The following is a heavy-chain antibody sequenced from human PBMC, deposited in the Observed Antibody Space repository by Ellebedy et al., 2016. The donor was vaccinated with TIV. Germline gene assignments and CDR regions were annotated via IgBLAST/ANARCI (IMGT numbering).Heavy chain of an antibody. V-gene: IGHV1-3*01. Sequence: ASVKVSCKASGYTFTNNAIHWVRQAPGQRLEWMGWINVGNGNTKYSQNLQGRVTITRDTSATTAFMELSSLRSEDTAVYFCARRVGRYFDVWGRGTLVTVSS. CDR1: GYTFTNNA. D-gene: IGHD2-2*01. CDR2: INVGNGNT. CDR3: ARRVGRYFDV. J-gene: IGHJ2*01.